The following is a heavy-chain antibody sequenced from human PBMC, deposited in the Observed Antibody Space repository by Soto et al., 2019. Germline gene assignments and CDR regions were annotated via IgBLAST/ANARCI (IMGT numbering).Heavy chain of an antibody. V-gene: IGHV1-18*01. CDR1: GYTFTSSG. Sequence: QVQLVQSGAEVKKPGASVKVSCKASGYTFTSSGISWVRQAPGQGLEWMGWISTDNGNTNYAQHLQGRVSMTTDTSTSTAYMDLRSLRSDDTAVYYCARDRGITTFGVYSMYYYGMDVWGQGTPVTVSS. D-gene: IGHD3-3*01. CDR3: ARDRGITTFGVYSMYYYGMDV. J-gene: IGHJ6*02. CDR2: ISTDNGNT.